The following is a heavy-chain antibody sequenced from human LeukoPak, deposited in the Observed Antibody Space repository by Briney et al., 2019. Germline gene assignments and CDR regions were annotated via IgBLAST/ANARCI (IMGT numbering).Heavy chain of an antibody. V-gene: IGHV1-46*01. CDR1: GYTFTSYY. CDR3: ARGVSYCTNGVCYTGPGYYYYGMDV. J-gene: IGHJ6*02. D-gene: IGHD2-8*01. CDR2: INPSGGST. Sequence: GASVKVSCKASGYTFTSYYMHWVRQAPGQGLEWMGIINPSGGSTSYAQKFQGRVTMTRDTSTSTAYMELSSLRSEDTAVYYCARGVSYCTNGVCYTGPGYYYYGMDVWGQGTTVTVSS.